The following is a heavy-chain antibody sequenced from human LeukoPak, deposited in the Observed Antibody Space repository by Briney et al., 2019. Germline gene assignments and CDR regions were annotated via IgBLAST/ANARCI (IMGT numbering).Heavy chain of an antibody. CDR3: TTAPSGWYVYPY. V-gene: IGHV3-15*01. CDR1: GFTFSNAW. D-gene: IGHD6-19*01. Sequence: PGGSLRLSCAASGFTFSNAWMSWVRQAPGKGLEWVGRIKSRTDGGTTDYAAPVKGRFTISRDDSKNTLYLQMNSLKTEDTAVYYCTTAPSGWYVYPYWGQGTLVTVSS. J-gene: IGHJ4*02. CDR2: IKSRTDGGTT.